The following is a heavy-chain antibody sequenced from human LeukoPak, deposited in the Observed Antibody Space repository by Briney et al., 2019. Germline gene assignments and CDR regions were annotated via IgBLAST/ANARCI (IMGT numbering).Heavy chain of an antibody. J-gene: IGHJ5*01. Sequence: PGGSLRLSCAASGFTFTDSDMIWVRQTPGKGLEWVSGITGSGRTTFYADSVKGRFAISRDNSKNTVSLQMNSLRAEDTAIYYCANSFGSSLSWGQGTLVTVSS. CDR1: GFTFTDSD. V-gene: IGHV3-23*01. CDR3: ANSFGSSLS. D-gene: IGHD3-10*01. CDR2: ITGSGRTT.